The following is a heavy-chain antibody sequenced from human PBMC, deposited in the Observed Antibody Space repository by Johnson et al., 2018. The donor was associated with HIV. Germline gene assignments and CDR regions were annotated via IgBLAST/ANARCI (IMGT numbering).Heavy chain of an antibody. V-gene: IGHV3-30*04. CDR1: GFTFITYS. J-gene: IGHJ3*02. CDR2: ISYDGKNI. CDR3: AKDLLTLDAFDI. Sequence: QVQLVESGGGLVQPGRSLRPSCAASGFTFITYSMHWVRQAPGRRLEGVAVISYDGKNISYVDLLLGRFTISRDNSKNTLYLQMNSLRAEDTAVYYCAKDLLTLDAFDIWGQGTMVTVSS.